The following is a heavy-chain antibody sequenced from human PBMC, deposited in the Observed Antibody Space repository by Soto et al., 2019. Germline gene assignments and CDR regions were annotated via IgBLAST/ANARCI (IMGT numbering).Heavy chain of an antibody. CDR3: XSYVWSSGGYGMDV. J-gene: IGHJ6*02. CDR2: ISYDGSNK. Sequence: GGSLRLSCAASGFTFSGYGMHWVRQAPGKGLEWVAVISYDGSNKYYADSVKGRFTISRDNSKNTLYLQMNSLRAEDTAVYYCXSYVWSSGGYGMDVWGQGTTVTVSS. D-gene: IGHD6-25*01. V-gene: IGHV3-30*03. CDR1: GFTFSGYG.